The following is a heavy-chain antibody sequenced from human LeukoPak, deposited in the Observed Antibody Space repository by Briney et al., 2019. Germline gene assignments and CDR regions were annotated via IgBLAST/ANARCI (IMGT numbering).Heavy chain of an antibody. Sequence: NPSETLSLTCTVSVGSISGYYWSWIRQAPGKGLEWIAYIYYSGSTNYNPSLKSRVTTSVDTSKKQFSLKLRSVTAADTAVYYCARSVSWGLLVRDDAFDIWGQGTMVTVSS. V-gene: IGHV4-59*08. CDR1: VGSISGYY. CDR3: ARSVSWGLLVRDDAFDI. J-gene: IGHJ3*02. D-gene: IGHD2-21*01. CDR2: IYYSGST.